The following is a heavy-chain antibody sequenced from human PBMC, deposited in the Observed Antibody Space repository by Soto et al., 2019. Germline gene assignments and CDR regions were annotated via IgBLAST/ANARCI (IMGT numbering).Heavy chain of an antibody. CDR1: GFTFNSYA. Sequence: GGSLRLSCAASGFTFNSYAMSWVRQAPGKGLEWVSGISGGGSSTYYADSVKGRFTTSRDNSKNTLYLQMNSLRAEDTAVYFCAKYIAAGTGTTPGDYWGQGTLVTVSP. CDR3: AKYIAAGTGTTPGDY. V-gene: IGHV3-23*01. D-gene: IGHD1-7*01. J-gene: IGHJ4*02. CDR2: ISGGGSST.